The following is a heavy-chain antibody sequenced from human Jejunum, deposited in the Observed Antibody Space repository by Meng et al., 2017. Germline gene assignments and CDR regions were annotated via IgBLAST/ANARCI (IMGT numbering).Heavy chain of an antibody. CDR1: GGSISDYY. V-gene: IGHV4-34*01. J-gene: IGHJ4*02. CDR2: INDSGST. Sequence: QVKLQQWGAGLLKPSETLSLTCAVYGGSISDYYWTWIRQPPGKGLEWIGEINDSGSTNYNPSLKSRVTISVDTSKSQSYLRVSSVTAADTAVYYCARGNEYSNYGADFWGQGTLVTVSS. D-gene: IGHD4-11*01. CDR3: ARGNEYSNYGADF.